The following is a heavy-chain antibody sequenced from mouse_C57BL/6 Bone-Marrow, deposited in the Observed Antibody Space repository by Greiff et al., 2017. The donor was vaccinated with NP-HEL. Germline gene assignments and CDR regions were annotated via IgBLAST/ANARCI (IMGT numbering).Heavy chain of an antibody. CDR2: IDPSDSET. Sequence: VQLQQPGAELVRPGSSVKLSCKASGYTFTSYWMHWVKQRPIQGLEWIGNIDPSDSETHYNQKFKDKATLTVDKSSSTAYMQLISLTSEDSAVYYCARDSSGYVFAYWGQGTLVTVSA. J-gene: IGHJ3*01. V-gene: IGHV1-52*01. CDR1: GYTFTSYW. CDR3: ARDSSGYVFAY. D-gene: IGHD3-2*02.